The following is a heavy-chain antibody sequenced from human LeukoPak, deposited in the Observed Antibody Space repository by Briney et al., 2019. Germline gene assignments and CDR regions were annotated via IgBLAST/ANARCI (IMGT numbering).Heavy chain of an antibody. CDR3: ARSEIYCNNGFCYREPCDY. CDR1: RYVFTDYY. D-gene: IGHD2-8*01. CDR2: INPYSGGT. V-gene: IGHV1-2*02. J-gene: IGHJ4*02. Sequence: ASVKVSCKASRYVFTDYYIHWVRQAPGQGLEWMGWINPYSGGTNYAQKFRGRVTMTRDTSISTAYVDLSRLTSDDTAVYYCARSEIYCNNGFCYREPCDYWGQGTLVTVSS.